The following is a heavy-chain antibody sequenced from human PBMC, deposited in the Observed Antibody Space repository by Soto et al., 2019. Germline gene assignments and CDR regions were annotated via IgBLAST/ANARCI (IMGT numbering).Heavy chain of an antibody. V-gene: IGHV1-8*01. CDR3: ARMASFGSLNWFDP. CDR1: GYTFTNND. Sequence: KVSCKASGYTFTNNDVTWVRQATGQGLEWMGWMNPGSGDTGYAQKFQGRVTMTRNISAATAYMELSSLRSEDTAIYYCARMASFGSLNWFDPWGQGTLVTVSS. CDR2: MNPGSGDT. J-gene: IGHJ5*02. D-gene: IGHD5-18*01.